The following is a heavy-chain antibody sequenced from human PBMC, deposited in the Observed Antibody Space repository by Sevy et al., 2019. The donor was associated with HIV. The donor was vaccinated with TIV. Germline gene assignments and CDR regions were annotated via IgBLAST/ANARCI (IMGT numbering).Heavy chain of an antibody. CDR3: AKGRSSGWDGGFDY. J-gene: IGHJ4*02. CDR2: ISGTGFST. V-gene: IGHV3-23*01. D-gene: IGHD6-19*01. CDR1: GFSFSNYV. Sequence: GGSLRLSCAASGFSFSNYVMSWVRQAPGKGLEWVSSISGTGFSTYYADSVKGRFTISRDNSKNTLYLQMNSLSAEDTAVYYCAKGRSSGWDGGFDYRGQGTLVTVSS.